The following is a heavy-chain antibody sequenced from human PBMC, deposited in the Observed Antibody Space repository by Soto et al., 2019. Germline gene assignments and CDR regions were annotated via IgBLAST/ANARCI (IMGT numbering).Heavy chain of an antibody. D-gene: IGHD4-4*01. CDR2: FDPEDGDT. CDR1: GYTLTALS. CDR3: ATEGSDYSNYAGWFDP. V-gene: IGHV1-24*01. Sequence: SVKVSCNVSGYTLTALSMHCVRQAPGKGLEWMGGFDPEDGDTIYAQKFQGRVTMTEDTSTDTAYMELSSLRSEDTAVYYCATEGSDYSNYAGWFDPWGQGTLVTVSS. J-gene: IGHJ5*02.